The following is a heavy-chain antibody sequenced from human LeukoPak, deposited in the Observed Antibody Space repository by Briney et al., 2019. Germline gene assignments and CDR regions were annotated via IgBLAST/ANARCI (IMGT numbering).Heavy chain of an antibody. V-gene: IGHV1-2*02. Sequence: GASMKVSCKASGYTFTGYYMHWVRQAPGQGLEWMGWINPNSGGTNYAQKFQGRVTMTRDTSISTAYMELSRLRSDDTAVYYCARPDYGGNSARAAFDIWGQGTMVTVSS. CDR1: GYTFTGYY. CDR3: ARPDYGGNSARAAFDI. CDR2: INPNSGGT. J-gene: IGHJ3*02. D-gene: IGHD4-23*01.